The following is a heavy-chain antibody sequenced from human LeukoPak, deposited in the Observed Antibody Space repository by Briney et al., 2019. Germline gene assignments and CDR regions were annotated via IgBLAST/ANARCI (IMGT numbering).Heavy chain of an antibody. D-gene: IGHD1-26*01. Sequence: SETLSLTCTVSGVSISSGDSYWSWIRQHPGKGLEWLGYIYYSGSTYYNPSLNSRITISVDTSKNLVSLKLRSVTAADTAVYFCAREKQVGAVYYFDYWGQGTLVTVSS. V-gene: IGHV4-31*03. CDR2: IYYSGST. CDR1: GVSISSGDSY. J-gene: IGHJ4*02. CDR3: AREKQVGAVYYFDY.